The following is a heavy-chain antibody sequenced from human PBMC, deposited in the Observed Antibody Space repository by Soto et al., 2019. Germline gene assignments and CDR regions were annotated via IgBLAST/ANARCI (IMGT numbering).Heavy chain of an antibody. V-gene: IGHV3-33*01. J-gene: IGHJ5*02. CDR2: IWYDGSNK. CDR3: ARDLYDFWSGPTPNWFDP. D-gene: IGHD3-3*01. Sequence: GGSLRLSCAASGFTFSSYGMHWVRQAPGKGLEWVAVIWYDGSNKYYADSVKGRFTISRDNSKNTLYLQMNSLRAEDTAVYYCARDLYDFWSGPTPNWFDPWGQGTLVTVSS. CDR1: GFTFSSYG.